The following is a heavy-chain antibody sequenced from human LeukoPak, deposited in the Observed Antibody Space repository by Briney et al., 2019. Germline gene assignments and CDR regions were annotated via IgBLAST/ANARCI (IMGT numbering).Heavy chain of an antibody. J-gene: IGHJ4*02. CDR1: GGSISSSSYY. Sequence: SETLSLTCTVSGGSISSSSYYWAWIRQPPGKELEWIGYIYYSGSTNYNPSLKSRVTISVDTSKNQFSLKLSSVTAADTAVYYCARKPLPDYWGQGTLVTVSS. V-gene: IGHV4-61*05. CDR2: IYYSGST. CDR3: ARKPLPDY.